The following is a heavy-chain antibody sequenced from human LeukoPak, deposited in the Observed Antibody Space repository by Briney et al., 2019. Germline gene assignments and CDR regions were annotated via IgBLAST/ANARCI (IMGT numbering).Heavy chain of an antibody. Sequence: GASVKVSCKASGYTFTSYYMHWVRQAPGQGLEWMGIINPSGGSTSYAQKLQGRVTVTRDMSTSTVYMELSNLRSEDTAVYYCARDQSGEWELLSGWWFDPWGQGTLVTVSS. D-gene: IGHD1-26*01. CDR1: GYTFTSYY. J-gene: IGHJ5*02. CDR2: INPSGGST. V-gene: IGHV1-46*01. CDR3: ARDQSGEWELLSGWWFDP.